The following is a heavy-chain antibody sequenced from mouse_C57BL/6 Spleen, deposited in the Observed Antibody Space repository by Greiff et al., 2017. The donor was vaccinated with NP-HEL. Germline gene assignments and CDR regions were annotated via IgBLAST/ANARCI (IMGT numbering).Heavy chain of an antibody. D-gene: IGHD1-1*01. Sequence: VQLQQSGPELVKPGASVKISCKASGYAFSSSWMNWVKQRPGKGLEWIGRIYPGDGDTNYNGKFKGKATLTADKSSSTAYMQLSSLTSEDSAVYFCATLYCYGSSYGGFAYWGKGTLVTVSA. V-gene: IGHV1-82*01. J-gene: IGHJ3*01. CDR2: IYPGDGDT. CDR3: ATLYCYGSSYGGFAY. CDR1: GYAFSSSW.